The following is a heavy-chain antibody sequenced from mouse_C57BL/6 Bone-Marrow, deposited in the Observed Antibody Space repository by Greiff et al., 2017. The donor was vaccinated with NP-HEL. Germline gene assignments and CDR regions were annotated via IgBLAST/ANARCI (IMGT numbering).Heavy chain of an antibody. J-gene: IGHJ3*01. D-gene: IGHD2-4*01. Sequence: VQLKQSGPGMVKPSQSLSLTCTVTGYSITSGYDWHWIRHFPGNKLEWMGYISYSGSTNYNPSLKSRISITHDTSKNHFFLKLNSVTTEDTATYYCARDRNDFPFAYWGQGTLVTVSA. V-gene: IGHV3-1*01. CDR1: GYSITSGYD. CDR2: ISYSGST. CDR3: ARDRNDFPFAY.